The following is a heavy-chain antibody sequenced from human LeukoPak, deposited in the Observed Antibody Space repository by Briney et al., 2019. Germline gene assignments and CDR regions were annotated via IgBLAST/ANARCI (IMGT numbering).Heavy chain of an antibody. CDR1: GFTFSSYS. Sequence: PGGSLRLSCAASGFTFSSYSMNWVRQAPGKGLEWVSYISSSSSTIYYTDSVKGRFTISRDNAKNSLYLQMNSLRAEDTAVYYCARFPPYWSSINCYPDYWGQGTLVTVSS. V-gene: IGHV3-48*01. CDR2: ISSSSSTI. J-gene: IGHJ4*02. CDR3: ARFPPYWSSINCYPDY. D-gene: IGHD2-2*01.